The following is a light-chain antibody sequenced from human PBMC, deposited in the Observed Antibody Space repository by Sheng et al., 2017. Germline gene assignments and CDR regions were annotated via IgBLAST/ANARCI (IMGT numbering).Light chain of an antibody. CDR3: ATWDNSLSAVV. V-gene: IGLV1-51*02. CDR1: SANIGHNF. CDR2: ENA. J-gene: IGLJ2*01. Sequence: QLVLTQPPSVSAAPGQKVTISCSGSSANIGHNFVSWYQHLPGTAPELLIYENAKRPSGIPDRFSGSKSGTSATLGITGLQTADEADYYCATWDNSLSAVVIGGGTKLTVL.